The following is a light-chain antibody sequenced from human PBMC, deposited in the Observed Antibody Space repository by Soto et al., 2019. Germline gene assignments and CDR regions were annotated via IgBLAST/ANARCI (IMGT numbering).Light chain of an antibody. V-gene: IGKV3-11*01. Sequence: EIVLTQSPATLSLSPGERATLSCRASKNVGSSLAWYQQKPGQAPRLLIYSASNRATGIPARFSGSGSGTDFTLTISSLEPEDFVVYYCQQRTNWPPWTFGQGTKVDIK. CDR2: SAS. CDR1: KNVGSS. CDR3: QQRTNWPPWT. J-gene: IGKJ1*01.